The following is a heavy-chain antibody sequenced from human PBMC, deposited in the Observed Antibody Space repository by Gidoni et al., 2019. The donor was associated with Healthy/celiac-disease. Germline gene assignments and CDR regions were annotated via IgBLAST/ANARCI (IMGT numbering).Heavy chain of an antibody. Sequence: QVQLVQSGAEVKKPGSSVKVSCKASGGTFSSYAISWVRQAPGQGLEWMGGIIPIFGTANYAQKCQGRVTITADESTSTAYMELSSLRSEDTAVYYCARMPHDCSSTSSPYAFDIWGQGTMVTVSS. J-gene: IGHJ3*02. CDR2: IIPIFGTA. CDR1: GGTFSSYA. D-gene: IGHD2-2*01. V-gene: IGHV1-69*01. CDR3: ARMPHDCSSTSSPYAFDI.